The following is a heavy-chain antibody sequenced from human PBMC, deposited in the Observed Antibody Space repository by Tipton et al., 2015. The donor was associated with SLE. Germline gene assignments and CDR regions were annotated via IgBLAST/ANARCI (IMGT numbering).Heavy chain of an antibody. CDR2: IYYSGSA. V-gene: IGHV4-39*01. J-gene: IGHJ5*02. CDR3: ARARTVAGRGGWFDP. CDR1: GGSISSSSYY. D-gene: IGHD6-19*01. Sequence: TLSLTCTVSGGSISSSSYYWGWIRQPPGKGLGWIGGIYYSGSAYYNPSLKSRVTISVDTSKNQFSLKLFSVTAADTAVYYCARARTVAGRGGWFDPWGQGTLVTVSS.